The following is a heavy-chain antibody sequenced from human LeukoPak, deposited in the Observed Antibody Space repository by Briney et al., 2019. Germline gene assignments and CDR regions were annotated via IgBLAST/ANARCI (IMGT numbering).Heavy chain of an antibody. CDR2: IYYSGST. V-gene: IGHV4-59*01. CDR3: ARKYCSTTNCSPFDP. J-gene: IGHJ5*02. D-gene: IGHD2-2*01. Sequence: KSSETLSLTCTVSGDSISSYYWNWIRQPPGKGLEWIGYIYYSGSTNYNPSLKSRVTISINTSKNQFSLKLSSVTAADTAVYYCARKYCSTTNCSPFDPWGQGTLVTVSS. CDR1: GDSISSYY.